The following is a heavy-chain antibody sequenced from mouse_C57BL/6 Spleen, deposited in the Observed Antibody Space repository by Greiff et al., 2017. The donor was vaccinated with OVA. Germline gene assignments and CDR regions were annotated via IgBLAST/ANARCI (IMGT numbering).Heavy chain of an antibody. CDR2: IFPGSGST. V-gene: IGHV1-75*01. CDR3: YYGSRDFDY. Sequence: QVHVKQSGPELVKPGASVKISCKASGYTFTDYYINWVKQRPGQGLEWIGWIFPGSGSTYYNEKFKGKATLTVDKSSSTAYMLLRSLTSDDSAVYYCYYGSRDFDYWGQGTTLTVSS. CDR1: GYTFTDYY. J-gene: IGHJ2*01. D-gene: IGHD1-1*01.